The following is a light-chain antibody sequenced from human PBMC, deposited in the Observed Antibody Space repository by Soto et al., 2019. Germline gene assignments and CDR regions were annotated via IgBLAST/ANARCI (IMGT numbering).Light chain of an antibody. CDR1: QSVSSNS. CDR3: QQYAT. Sequence: EIVLTQSPGTLSLSPGERATLSCRASQSVSSNSLASYQQKPGQAPRLLIYGASSRATGIPGRLSGSGSGTDFTLTISRRGPEDFAVYYCQQYATFGQGTKLEIK. V-gene: IGKV3-20*01. CDR2: GAS. J-gene: IGKJ2*01.